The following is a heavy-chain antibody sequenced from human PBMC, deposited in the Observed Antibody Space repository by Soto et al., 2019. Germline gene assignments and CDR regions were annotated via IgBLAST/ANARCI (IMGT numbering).Heavy chain of an antibody. V-gene: IGHV1-3*01. CDR2: INAGNGNT. CDR3: ARNGIAAAYTNWFDP. D-gene: IGHD6-13*01. CDR1: GYTFTSYA. J-gene: IGHJ5*02. Sequence: GASVKVSCKASGYTFTSYAMHWVRQAPGQRLEWMGWINAGNGNTKYSQKFQGRVTITRDTSASTAYMELSSLRSEDTAVYYCARNGIAAAYTNWFDPWGQGTLVTVSS.